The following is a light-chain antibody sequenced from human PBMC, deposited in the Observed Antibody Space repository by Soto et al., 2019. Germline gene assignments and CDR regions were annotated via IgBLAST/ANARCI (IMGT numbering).Light chain of an antibody. CDR3: QKYGNFWT. CDR1: QNVSSNL. CDR2: GAS. J-gene: IGKJ1*01. V-gene: IGKV3-20*01. Sequence: TVLTPSPGTLSLSPVERATLSCRASQNVSSNLLVWYQTHPRQASRLLIYGASSTATGIPDRFSGRGSGTDSRLTIRRVAHDDFAVYYWQKYGNFWTFGQGTKVDIK.